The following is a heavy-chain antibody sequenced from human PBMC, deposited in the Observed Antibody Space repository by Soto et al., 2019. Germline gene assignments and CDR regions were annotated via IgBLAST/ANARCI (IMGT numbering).Heavy chain of an antibody. CDR3: ARDSTTSGSYGYYFDY. J-gene: IGHJ4*02. CDR1: GGSVSSGSQY. Sequence: SETLSLTCTVSGGSVSSGSQYWSWVRQPPGKALEWIGNIYNSGSTNFNPSLKSRVTISVDTSKNQLSLRLSSLTAADTAVYYCARDSTTSGSYGYYFDYWGQGTLVTVSS. D-gene: IGHD3-10*01. CDR2: IYNSGST. V-gene: IGHV4-61*01.